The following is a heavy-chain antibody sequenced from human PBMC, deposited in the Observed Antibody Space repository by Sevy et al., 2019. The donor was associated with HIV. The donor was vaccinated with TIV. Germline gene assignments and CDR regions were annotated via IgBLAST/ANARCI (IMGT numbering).Heavy chain of an antibody. D-gene: IGHD3-9*01. J-gene: IGHJ3*02. Sequence: GESLKISCKGSGYSFTSYWIGWVRQMPGKGLEWMGIIYPGDSDTRYSQSFQGQVTISADKSISTAYLQWSSLKASDTAMYYCARCGLLRYFDWLSPALDAFDIWGQGTMVTVSS. CDR1: GYSFTSYW. V-gene: IGHV5-51*01. CDR3: ARCGLLRYFDWLSPALDAFDI. CDR2: IYPGDSDT.